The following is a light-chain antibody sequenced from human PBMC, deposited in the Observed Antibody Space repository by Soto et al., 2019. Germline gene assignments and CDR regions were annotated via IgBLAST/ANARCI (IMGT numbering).Light chain of an antibody. Sequence: EIVLTHSPGTLSFSPLERATLSFSSTQSVRSTYLAWYQQKPGQAPRLLIYGASTRATGIPARFSGSGSGTEFTLTISSLQSEDFAVYYCQQYGSSSWTFGQGTKVDIK. J-gene: IGKJ1*01. V-gene: IGKV3-20*01. CDR1: QSVRSTY. CDR2: GAS. CDR3: QQYGSSSWT.